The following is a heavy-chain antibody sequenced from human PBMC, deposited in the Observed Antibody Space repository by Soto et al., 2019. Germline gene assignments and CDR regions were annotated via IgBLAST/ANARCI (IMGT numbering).Heavy chain of an antibody. CDR1: GGTFSSYT. J-gene: IGHJ4*02. D-gene: IGHD2-15*01. Sequence: QVQLVQSGAEVKKPGSSVKVSCKASGGTFSSYTISWVRQAPGQGLEWMGRIIPILGIANYAQKFQGSVTITADKSTSTDYMELSSLRSEDTAVYYCASDKPNVGGGYWGQGTLVTVSS. CDR3: ASDKPNVGGGY. CDR2: IIPILGIA. V-gene: IGHV1-69*02.